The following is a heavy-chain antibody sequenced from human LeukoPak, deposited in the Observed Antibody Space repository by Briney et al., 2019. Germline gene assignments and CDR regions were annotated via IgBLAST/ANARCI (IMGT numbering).Heavy chain of an antibody. CDR1: GGSISNFY. CDR2: IHYSGSYSGST. V-gene: IGHV4-59*01. D-gene: IGHD3-22*01. J-gene: IGHJ3*02. Sequence: SETLSLTCSIPGGSISNFYWIWIRQPPGQGLEWIGYIHYSGSYSGSTNYNPSLKSRVAISIDTSKNQFSLKVRSVTAADTAVYFCARGPYSYDSSGAFDIWGQGTMVTVSS. CDR3: ARGPYSYDSSGAFDI.